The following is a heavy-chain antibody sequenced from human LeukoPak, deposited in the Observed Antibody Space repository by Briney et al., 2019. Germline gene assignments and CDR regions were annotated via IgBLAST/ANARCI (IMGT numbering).Heavy chain of an antibody. CDR3: ARVRGGSSWYPNWFDP. V-gene: IGHV1-46*01. CDR2: INPSGGST. J-gene: IGHJ5*02. D-gene: IGHD6-13*01. CDR1: GYTFTSYY. Sequence: ASVKVSCNASGYTFTSYYMHWVRQAPGQGLEWMGIINPSGGSTSYAQKFQGRVTMTRDTSTSTVYMELSSLRSEDTAVYYCARVRGGSSWYPNWFDPWGQGTLVTVSS.